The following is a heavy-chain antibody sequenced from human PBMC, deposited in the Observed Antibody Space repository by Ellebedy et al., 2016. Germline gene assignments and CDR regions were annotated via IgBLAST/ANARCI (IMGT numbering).Heavy chain of an antibody. CDR2: ISSSGSTI. D-gene: IGHD1-1*01. J-gene: IGHJ5*02. CDR3: ARGPWNDVGVGWFDP. CDR1: GFTFSDYY. Sequence: GESLKISCAASGFTFSDYYMSWIRQAPGKGLEWVSYISSSGSTIYYADSVKGRFTISRDNAKNSLYLQMNSLRAEDTAVYYCARGPWNDVGVGWFDPWGQGTLVTVSS. V-gene: IGHV3-11*01.